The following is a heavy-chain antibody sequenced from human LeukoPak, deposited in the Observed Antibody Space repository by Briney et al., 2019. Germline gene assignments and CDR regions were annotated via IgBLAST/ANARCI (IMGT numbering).Heavy chain of an antibody. CDR2: IIPIFGTA. V-gene: IGHV1-69*05. Sequence: SVKVSCKASGGTFSSYAISWVRQAPGQGLEWMGRIIPIFGTANYAQKFQGRVTITTDESTSTAYMELNSLRAEDTAVYYCAKALQWELLFPHWGQGTLVTVSS. CDR1: GGTFSSYA. D-gene: IGHD1-26*01. J-gene: IGHJ4*02. CDR3: AKALQWELLFPH.